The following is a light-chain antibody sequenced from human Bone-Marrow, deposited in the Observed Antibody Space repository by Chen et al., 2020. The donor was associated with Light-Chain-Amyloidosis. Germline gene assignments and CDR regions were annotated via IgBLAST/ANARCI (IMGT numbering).Light chain of an antibody. J-gene: IGLJ3*02. V-gene: IGLV3-21*02. CDR2: DDS. CDR3: QVWDRSSDRPV. Sequence: SYALTQPSSRSVAPVQTATLACGGNNIGSTSVHWYQQTPGQAPLLVVYDDSDRPSGIPERLSGSNSGNTATLTISRVEAGDEADYYCQVWDRSSDRPVFGGGTKLTVL. CDR1: NIGSTS.